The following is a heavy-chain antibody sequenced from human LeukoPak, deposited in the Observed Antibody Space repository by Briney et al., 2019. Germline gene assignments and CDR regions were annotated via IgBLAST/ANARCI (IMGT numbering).Heavy chain of an antibody. J-gene: IGHJ4*02. CDR3: ARALTSGSYFLGYFDY. V-gene: IGHV1-18*04. CDR2: ISPYNGNT. Sequence: ASVKVSFKASGYTFTSYGISWVRQAPGQGLEWMGWISPYNGNTNYAQKLQGRVTMTTDTSTRTAYMELRSLRSDDTAVYYCARALTSGSYFLGYFDYWGQGTLVTVSS. CDR1: GYTFTSYG. D-gene: IGHD1-26*01.